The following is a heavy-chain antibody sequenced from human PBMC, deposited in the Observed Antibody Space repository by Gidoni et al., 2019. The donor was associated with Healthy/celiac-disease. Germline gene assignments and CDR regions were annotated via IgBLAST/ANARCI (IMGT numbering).Heavy chain of an antibody. CDR1: GQTCTGSY. D-gene: IGHD3-10*01. J-gene: IGHJ5*01. CDR3: ARSRITMVRGVGLAFDS. Sequence: QVQLVQSGAEGKKHGPSVTGSCKAYGQTCTGSYMHWVRQAPGQGLEWMGWINPNSCGTNYAQKFQGRVTMTRDTSISTAYLELSRLRSDATAVYYCARSRITMVRGVGLAFDSWGQGTLVTVSS. CDR2: INPNSCGT. V-gene: IGHV1-2*02.